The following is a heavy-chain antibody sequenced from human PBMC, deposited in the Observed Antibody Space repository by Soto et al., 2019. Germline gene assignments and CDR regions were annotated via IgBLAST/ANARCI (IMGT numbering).Heavy chain of an antibody. D-gene: IGHD3-9*01. CDR1: GGSISSGDYY. CDR2: TYYSGST. V-gene: IGHV4-30-4*01. J-gene: IGHJ3*02. CDR3: ATGNVFRYFDWSKGAFDI. Sequence: QVQLQESGPGLVKPSQTLSLTCTVSGGSISSGDYYWSWIRQPPGKGLEWIGYTYYSGSTYYNPSLKLRVTIAVDTSNNQFSLKLSSVTAADTAVYYCATGNVFRYFDWSKGAFDICGQGTMVPVST.